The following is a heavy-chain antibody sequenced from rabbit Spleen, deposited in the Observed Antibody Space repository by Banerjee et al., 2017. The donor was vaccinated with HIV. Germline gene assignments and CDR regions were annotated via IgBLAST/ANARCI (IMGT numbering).Heavy chain of an antibody. CDR1: VFSISSNYY. CDR3: ARDDIYATDAIIAYAFNL. D-gene: IGHD6-1*01. CDR2: FDAGTSGSA. J-gene: IGHJ4*01. Sequence: QALLVESGGRLFQPECSITITCTACVFSISSNYYWCWRRHPPGKGLQWSACFDAGTSGSAAYASWAKGRFTSSRTSSTTVTLQMTSLTAADTATDFCARDDIYATDAIIAYAFNLWGPGTLVTVS. V-gene: IGHV1S45*01.